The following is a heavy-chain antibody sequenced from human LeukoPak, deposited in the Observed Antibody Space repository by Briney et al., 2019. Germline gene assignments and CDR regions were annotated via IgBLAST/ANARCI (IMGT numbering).Heavy chain of an antibody. D-gene: IGHD3-10*01. Sequence: SETLSLTCAVYGGSLSGHYWSWIRPPPGKGLEWIGEINHSGSTKYNSSLKSRVTISVDTSKNQFSLKLSSVTAADTAVYYCARRLGRKFGERFYYYHYMDVWGKGATVTISS. J-gene: IGHJ6*03. V-gene: IGHV4-34*01. CDR2: INHSGST. CDR1: GGSLSGHY. CDR3: ARRLGRKFGERFYYYHYMDV.